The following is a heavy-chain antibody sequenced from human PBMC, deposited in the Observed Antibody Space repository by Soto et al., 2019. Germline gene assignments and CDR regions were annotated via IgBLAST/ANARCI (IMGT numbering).Heavy chain of an antibody. Sequence: PSETLSLTCTVSGGSISSYYWSWIRQPPGKGLEWIGYIYYSGSTNYNPSLKSRVTISVDTSKNQFSLKLSSVTAADTAVYYCARGRSGYYYDSSGEKWLALCGQGTMVTVSS. CDR2: IYYSGST. V-gene: IGHV4-59*01. J-gene: IGHJ4*02. D-gene: IGHD3-22*01. CDR1: GGSISSYY. CDR3: ARGRSGYYYDSSGEKWLAL.